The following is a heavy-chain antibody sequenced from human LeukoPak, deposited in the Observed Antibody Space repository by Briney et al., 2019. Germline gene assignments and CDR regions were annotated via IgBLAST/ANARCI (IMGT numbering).Heavy chain of an antibody. Sequence: GASVKVSCKASGYTFTSYDINWVRQATGQGLEWMGWMNPNNGTTGYAQKFQGRVTMTRNTSISTAYMELSSLRSEDTDVYYCARGHHRAAAGTRRVGYYYYGMDVWGQGTTVTVSS. D-gene: IGHD6-13*01. CDR1: GYTFTSYD. V-gene: IGHV1-8*01. CDR3: ARGHHRAAAGTRRVGYYYYGMDV. J-gene: IGHJ6*02. CDR2: MNPNNGTT.